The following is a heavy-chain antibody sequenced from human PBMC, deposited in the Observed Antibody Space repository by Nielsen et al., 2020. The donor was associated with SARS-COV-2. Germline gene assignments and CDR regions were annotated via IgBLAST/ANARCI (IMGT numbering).Heavy chain of an antibody. CDR3: AREGMTTVTSFRFFDY. Sequence: GESLKISCAASGFTFSDYYMSWIRQAPGKGLEWVSYISSSGSTIYYADSVKGRFTISRDNAKNSLYLQMNSLRAEDTAVYYCAREGMTTVTSFRFFDYWGQGTVVTVSS. CDR1: GFTFSDYY. D-gene: IGHD4-11*01. CDR2: ISSSGSTI. J-gene: IGHJ4*02. V-gene: IGHV3-11*01.